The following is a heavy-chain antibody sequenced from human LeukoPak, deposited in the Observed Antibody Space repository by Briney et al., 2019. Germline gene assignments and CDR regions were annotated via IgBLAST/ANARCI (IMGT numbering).Heavy chain of an antibody. CDR3: ARGRYRSDAFDI. CDR1: GGSISSYY. D-gene: IGHD1-1*01. CDR2: IYYSGST. V-gene: IGHV4-59*01. Sequence: QTSETLSLTCTVSGGSISSYYWSWIRQPPGKGLEWIGYIYYSGSTNYNPSLKSRITISVDTSKNQFSLKLSSVTAADTAVYYCARGRYRSDAFDIWGQGKMVTVSS. J-gene: IGHJ3*02.